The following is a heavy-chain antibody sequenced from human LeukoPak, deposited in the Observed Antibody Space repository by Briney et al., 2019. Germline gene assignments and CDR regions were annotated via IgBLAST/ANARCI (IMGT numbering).Heavy chain of an antibody. D-gene: IGHD3-3*01. Sequence: ASVKVSCKASGYTFISYDINWVRQATGQGLEWMGWMNPNSGNTGYAQKFQGRVTMTRNTSISTAYMELSSLRSEDTAVYYCARGGRYYDFWSGIRMDVWGQGTTVTVSS. J-gene: IGHJ6*02. CDR3: ARGGRYYDFWSGIRMDV. CDR1: GYTFISYD. CDR2: MNPNSGNT. V-gene: IGHV1-8*01.